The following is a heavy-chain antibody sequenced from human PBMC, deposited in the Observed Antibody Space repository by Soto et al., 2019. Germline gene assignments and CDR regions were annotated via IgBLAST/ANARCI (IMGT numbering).Heavy chain of an antibody. CDR2: INAGNGNT. V-gene: IGHV1-3*01. CDR1: VYTFTSYA. CDR3: ARVGANYDILTGYFSAYYFDY. J-gene: IGHJ4*02. D-gene: IGHD3-9*01. Sequence: ASVKVSCKASVYTFTSYAMHWVRQAPGQRLEWMGWINAGNGNTKYSQKFQGRVTITRDTSASTAYMELSSLRSEDTAVYYCARVGANYDILTGYFSAYYFDYWGQGTLVTVSS.